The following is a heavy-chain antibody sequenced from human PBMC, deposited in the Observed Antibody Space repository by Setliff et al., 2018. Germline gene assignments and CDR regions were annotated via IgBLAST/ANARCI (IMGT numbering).Heavy chain of an antibody. CDR3: ARDGISWLSWLDP. CDR2: INPKSGVT. D-gene: IGHD6-13*01. J-gene: IGHJ5*02. V-gene: IGHV1-2*02. CDR1: GYSFSDFY. Sequence: ASVKVSCKASGYSFSDFYIHWVRQVPGRGPEWMGSINPKSGVTRYVQKFQGRVTITRDTSISTAYMELSSLRSDDTAVYYCARDGISWLSWLDPWGQGTPVTSPQ.